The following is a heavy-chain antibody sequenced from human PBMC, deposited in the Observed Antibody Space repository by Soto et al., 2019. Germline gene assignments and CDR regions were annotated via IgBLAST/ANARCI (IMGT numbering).Heavy chain of an antibody. CDR3: ARLSRPNYYDTSGFFKDNWFDP. CDR2: IIPIVETP. CDR1: GGTFNSYD. Sequence: SVKVSCKASGGTFNSYDINWGRQAPGQGLEWMGGIIPIVETPKYAQKFQGRVTITADESTNTVYMELSSLRSEDTAMYYCARLSRPNYYDTSGFFKDNWFDPWGQGTLVTVSS. V-gene: IGHV1-69*13. J-gene: IGHJ5*02. D-gene: IGHD3-22*01.